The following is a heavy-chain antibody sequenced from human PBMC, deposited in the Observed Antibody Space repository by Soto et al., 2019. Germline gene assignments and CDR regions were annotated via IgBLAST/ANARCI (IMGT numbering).Heavy chain of an antibody. Sequence: LRLSCVGSGFTFSRYGMHWLRQAPGEGLEWMAVIVNDGSDRDYAASVAGRFTISRDNSKNTLYLQMDNLGVDDTAMYYCARDDEYEANGLDYWGQGTLVTVSS. D-gene: IGHD3-3*01. CDR3: ARDDEYEANGLDY. V-gene: IGHV3-33*01. J-gene: IGHJ4*02. CDR1: GFTFSRYG. CDR2: IVNDGSDR.